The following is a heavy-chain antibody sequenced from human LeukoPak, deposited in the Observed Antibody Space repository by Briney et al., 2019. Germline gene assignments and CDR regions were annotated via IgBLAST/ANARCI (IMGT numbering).Heavy chain of an antibody. D-gene: IGHD6-19*01. CDR3: ATGSSGWYYKLDY. Sequence: SETLSLTXAVYGGSFSGYYWSWIRQPPGKGVEWIGEINHSGSTNYNPSLKSRVTISVDTSKNQFSLKLSSVTAADTAVYYCATGSSGWYYKLDYWGQGTLVTVSS. V-gene: IGHV4-34*01. CDR1: GGSFSGYY. J-gene: IGHJ4*02. CDR2: INHSGST.